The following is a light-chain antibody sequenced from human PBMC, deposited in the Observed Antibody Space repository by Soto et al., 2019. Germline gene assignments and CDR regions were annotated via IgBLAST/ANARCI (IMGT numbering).Light chain of an antibody. V-gene: IGKV3-11*01. J-gene: IGKJ4*01. CDR3: QQRSNWPPLT. Sequence: EIVLTQSPATLSLSPGERATLSCRASQSVSSYLAWYQQKPGQAPRLLIYDASNRAPGIPARFSGSGSGTDFTLTISSLEPGDFAVYYCQQRSNWPPLTFGGGTKVEIK. CDR2: DAS. CDR1: QSVSSY.